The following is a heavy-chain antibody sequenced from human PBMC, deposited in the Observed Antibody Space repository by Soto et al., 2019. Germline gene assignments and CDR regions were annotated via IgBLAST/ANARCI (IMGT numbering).Heavy chain of an antibody. J-gene: IGHJ5*01. CDR2: IYYSGST. Sequence: SETLSLTCTVSGGSISSSSYYWGWIRQPPGKGLEWIGSIYYSGSTYYNPSLKSRVTISVDTSKNQFSLKLSSVTAADTAVYYCARLFGGDYYFWSGYYTNWFDSWGQGTLVTVS. D-gene: IGHD3-3*01. CDR1: GGSISSSSYY. V-gene: IGHV4-39*01. CDR3: ARLFGGDYYFWSGYYTNWFDS.